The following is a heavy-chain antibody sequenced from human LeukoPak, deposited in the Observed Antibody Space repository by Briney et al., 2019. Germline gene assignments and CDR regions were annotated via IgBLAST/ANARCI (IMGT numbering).Heavy chain of an antibody. V-gene: IGHV3-66*01. CDR2: IYSGGST. D-gene: IGHD6-19*01. Sequence: GGSLRLSCAASGFTVSNNYMSWVRQAPGKGLERVSVIYSGGSTYYADSVKGRFTISRDNSKNTLDLQMNSLRAEDTAVYYCARVHSSGWSIFYCWGQGTLVTVSS. CDR1: GFTVSNNY. J-gene: IGHJ4*02. CDR3: ARVHSSGWSIFYC.